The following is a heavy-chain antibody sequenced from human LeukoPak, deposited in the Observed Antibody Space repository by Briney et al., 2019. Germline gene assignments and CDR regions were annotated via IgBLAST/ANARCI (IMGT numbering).Heavy chain of an antibody. CDR2: IWYDGSNK. J-gene: IGHJ4*02. V-gene: IGHV3-33*01. CDR1: GVTFSSYG. CDR3: ARSDAAVVAAYYFDY. Sequence: GRSLRLSCAASGVTFSSYGMHWVRQAPGKGLEWVAVIWYDGSNKYYADSVKGRFTISRDNSKNTLYLQMKSLRAEDTAVYYCARSDAAVVAAYYFDYWGQGSLVTVSS. D-gene: IGHD3-22*01.